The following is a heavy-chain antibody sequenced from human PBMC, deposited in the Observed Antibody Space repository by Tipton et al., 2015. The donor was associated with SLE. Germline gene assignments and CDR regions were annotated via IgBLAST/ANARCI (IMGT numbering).Heavy chain of an antibody. CDR3: ARDGHDSGSFGAFDI. J-gene: IGHJ3*02. CDR2: ISSDGSNK. V-gene: IGHV3-30-3*01. CDR1: GFIFSNYA. Sequence: QVQLVQSGGGVVQPGRSLRLSCAASGFIFSNYAMHWVRQAPGKGLEWVAVISSDGSNKYYTDSVKGRFTISRDNSKNTLYLQMNSLRAEDTAVYYCARDGHDSGSFGAFDIWGQGTMVTVSS. D-gene: IGHD3-10*01.